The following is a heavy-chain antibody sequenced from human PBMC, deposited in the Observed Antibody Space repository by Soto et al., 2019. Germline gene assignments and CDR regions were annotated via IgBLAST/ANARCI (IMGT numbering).Heavy chain of an antibody. D-gene: IGHD3-22*01. CDR3: ARGGRYYYYDSSGYYNWFDP. J-gene: IGHJ5*02. CDR2: INHSGST. V-gene: IGHV4-34*01. Sequence: QVQLQQWGAGLLKPSETLSLTCAVYGGSFSGYYWSWIRQPPGKGLEWIGEINHSGSTNYNPSLKSRVTISVDTSKNQFSLQLSSVTAADTAVYYCARGGRYYYYDSSGYYNWFDPWGQGTLVTVSS. CDR1: GGSFSGYY.